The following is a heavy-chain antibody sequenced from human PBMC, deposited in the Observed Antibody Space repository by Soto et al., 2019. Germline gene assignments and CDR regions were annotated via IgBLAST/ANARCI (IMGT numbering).Heavy chain of an antibody. CDR3: AREERKGIISWFDH. V-gene: IGHV4-30-4*01. D-gene: IGHD2-21*01. J-gene: IGHJ5*02. Sequence: SETLSLTCTVSGGSVSGVDYFWSWIRQSPGKGLEWIGYIYYTGITHLNPSLKSRLTMAVDTSKNEFSLKLTSVSAADTAVYFCAREERKGIISWFDHWGQGALVTVSS. CDR1: GGSVSGVDYF. CDR2: IYYTGIT.